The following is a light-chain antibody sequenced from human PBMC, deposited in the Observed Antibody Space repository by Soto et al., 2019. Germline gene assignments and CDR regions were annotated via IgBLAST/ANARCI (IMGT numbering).Light chain of an antibody. V-gene: IGKV3-20*01. CDR3: QQYGSSLFT. CDR1: QSVSSSY. J-gene: IGKJ3*01. Sequence: EIVLTQYPGTLSLSPGERATLSCRASQSVSSSYLAWYQQKPGQAPRLLIYGASSRATGLPDRFSSSGSGTDFTLTISSLEPEDFAVYYCQQYGSSLFTFGAGTKVDIK. CDR2: GAS.